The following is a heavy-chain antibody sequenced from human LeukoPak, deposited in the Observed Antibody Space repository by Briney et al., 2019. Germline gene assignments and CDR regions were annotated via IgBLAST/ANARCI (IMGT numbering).Heavy chain of an antibody. CDR1: GFTFSSYS. CDR3: AADCSGGSCYVFWFDP. D-gene: IGHD2-15*01. V-gene: IGHV3-21*01. J-gene: IGHJ5*02. CDR2: ISSSSSYI. Sequence: GGSLRLSCAASGFTFSSYSMNWVRQAPGKGLEWVSSISSSSSYIYYAHSVKGRFTISRDNAKNSLYLQMNSLRAEDTAVYYCAADCSGGSCYVFWFDPWGQGTLVTVSS.